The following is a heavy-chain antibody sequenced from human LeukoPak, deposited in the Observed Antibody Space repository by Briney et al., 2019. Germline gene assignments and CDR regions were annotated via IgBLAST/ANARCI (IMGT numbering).Heavy chain of an antibody. J-gene: IGHJ5*02. CDR3: AKDRCSGYSCYSPNL. CDR2: ISSTGSYI. D-gene: IGHD2-15*01. V-gene: IGHV3-21*01. CDR1: GFTFSSYS. Sequence: GGSLRLSCAASGFTFSSYSMNWVRQAPGKGLEWVSSISSTGSYIYDTDSMKGRFTISRDNAKNSLYLQMNSLRAEDTAVYYCAKDRCSGYSCYSPNLWGQGTLVTVSS.